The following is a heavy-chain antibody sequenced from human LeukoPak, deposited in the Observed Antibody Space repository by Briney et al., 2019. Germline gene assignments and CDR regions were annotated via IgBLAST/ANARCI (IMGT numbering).Heavy chain of an antibody. V-gene: IGHV1-2*02. CDR2: INPNSGAT. D-gene: IGHD6-13*01. Sequence: ASVKVSCKASGYTFTGYYIHWMRQAPGQGLEWMGWINPNSGATYYAQMFQGRVTMTRDTSISTAYMELSSLRSDDTAVYYSARDGERRTPAAAGNGEVNYWGQGTLVTVSS. J-gene: IGHJ4*02. CDR3: ARDGERRTPAAAGNGEVNY. CDR1: GYTFTGYY.